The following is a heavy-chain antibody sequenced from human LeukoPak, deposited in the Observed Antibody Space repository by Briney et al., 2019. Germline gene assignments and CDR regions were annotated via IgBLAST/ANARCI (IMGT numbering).Heavy chain of an antibody. D-gene: IGHD3-3*01. CDR3: ARGLWSGYYSAN. V-gene: IGHV1-8*02. CDR1: GGTFSNYD. Sequence: EASVKVSCKASGGTFSNYDINWVRQATGQGLEWMGWMNPNSGNTGYAQKFQGRVTMTRNTSISTAYMELSSLRSEDTAVYYCARGLWSGYYSANWGLGTLVTVSS. CDR2: MNPNSGNT. J-gene: IGHJ4*02.